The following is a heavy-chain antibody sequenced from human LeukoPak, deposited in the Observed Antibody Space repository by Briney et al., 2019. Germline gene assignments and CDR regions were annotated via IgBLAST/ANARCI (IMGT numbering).Heavy chain of an antibody. CDR3: ASLVAPTRVYYFDY. J-gene: IGHJ4*02. CDR1: GGSISSSSYY. V-gene: IGHV4-39*07. CDR2: IYYSAST. D-gene: IGHD1-26*01. Sequence: SETLSLTCTVSGGSISSSSYYWGWIRQPPGKGLEWIGTIYYSASTYYNPSLKSRLTISVDTSKNQFSLKLSSVTAADTAVYYCASLVAPTRVYYFDYWGQGTLVTVSS.